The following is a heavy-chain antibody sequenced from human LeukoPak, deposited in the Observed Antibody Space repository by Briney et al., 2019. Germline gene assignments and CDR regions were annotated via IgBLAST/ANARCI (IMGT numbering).Heavy chain of an antibody. J-gene: IGHJ3*02. D-gene: IGHD3-10*01. Sequence: GGSLRLSCAASGFAFSSNSMNWVRQAPATGQEWISYISSSSTTIYYADSMKGRFTISRDDAKNSLYLQMNNLRAEYTAVYYCTRDGSTMAAFDIWGQGTMVTVSS. CDR2: ISSSSTTI. CDR3: TRDGSTMAAFDI. V-gene: IGHV3-48*04. CDR1: GFAFSSNS.